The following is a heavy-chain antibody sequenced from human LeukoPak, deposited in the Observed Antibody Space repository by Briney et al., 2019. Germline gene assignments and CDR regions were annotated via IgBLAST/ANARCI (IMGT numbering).Heavy chain of an antibody. CDR2: ISGSGGGT. D-gene: IGHD1-26*01. CDR3: ARAKFSAYTGNPGARKSSYDMDF. Sequence: GGSLRLSCAASGFTFNSYAMTWVRQAPGKGLEWVSAISGSGGGTYFADSVKGRFTISRDNSKNTLYFKMDSLRAGDKAVYYVARAKFSAYTGNPGARKSSYDMDFWGKGTTVTVSS. CDR1: GFTFNSYA. J-gene: IGHJ6*03. V-gene: IGHV3-23*01.